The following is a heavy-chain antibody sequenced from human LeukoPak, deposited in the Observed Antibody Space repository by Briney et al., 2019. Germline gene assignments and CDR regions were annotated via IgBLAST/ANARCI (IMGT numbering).Heavy chain of an antibody. V-gene: IGHV3-30*02. CDR3: AKTGYCSGGSCYSGYYFDY. D-gene: IGHD2-15*01. Sequence: GGSLRLSCATSGFTFSTYGMHWVRQAPGKGLEWVACIRYDGGNKYYADSVKGRFIISRDNSKNTLYLQMNSLRAEDTAVYYCAKTGYCSGGSCYSGYYFDYWGQGTLVTVSS. J-gene: IGHJ4*02. CDR1: GFTFSTYG. CDR2: IRYDGGNK.